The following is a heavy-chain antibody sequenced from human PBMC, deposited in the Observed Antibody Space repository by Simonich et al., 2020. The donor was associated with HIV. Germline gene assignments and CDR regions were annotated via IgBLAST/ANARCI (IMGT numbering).Heavy chain of an antibody. CDR2: IYHSGST. CDR3: ARLFNWNDGSTFDI. V-gene: IGHV4-4*02. CDR1: GGSISSSNW. Sequence: QVQLQESGPGLVKPSGTLSLTCAVSGGSISSSNWWSWVRQPPGKGLEWIGEIYHSGSTKYNPSLRSRVSISVDKSKNEFSLTLSSVTAADTAVYFCARLFNWNDGSTFDIWGQGTMVTVSS. D-gene: IGHD1-20*01. J-gene: IGHJ3*02.